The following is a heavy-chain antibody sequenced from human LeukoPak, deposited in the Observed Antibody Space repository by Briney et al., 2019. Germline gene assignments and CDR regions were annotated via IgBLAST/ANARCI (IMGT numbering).Heavy chain of an antibody. CDR3: VRDFTNIRGGGYFDN. CDR2: IWFDGGKI. V-gene: IGHV3-33*01. CDR1: GLPFSSYV. J-gene: IGHJ4*02. Sequence: PGRSLRLSCAASGLPFSSYVMHWLRQAPGKGLEWVAVIWFDGGKIYYADSVKGRFTISRDNSKNTLYLQMNSLRAEDTAVYHCVRDFTNIRGGGYFDNGGQGTLVTVSS. D-gene: IGHD2/OR15-2a*01.